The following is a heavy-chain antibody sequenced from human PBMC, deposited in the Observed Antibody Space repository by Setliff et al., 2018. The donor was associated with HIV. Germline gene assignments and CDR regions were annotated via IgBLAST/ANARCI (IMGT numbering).Heavy chain of an antibody. Sequence: GASVKVSCKASGYTFTTYGVNWVRQAPGQRLEWMGWINSYNGNTKFAQKFQGRVTMTTDTSTTTAFMELRSLKADDTGIYYCSRSGVPPYYYYGMDVWGQGTTVTVSS. D-gene: IGHD3-10*01. CDR2: INSYNGNT. CDR1: GYTFTTYG. J-gene: IGHJ6*02. CDR3: SRSGVPPYYYYGMDV. V-gene: IGHV1-18*04.